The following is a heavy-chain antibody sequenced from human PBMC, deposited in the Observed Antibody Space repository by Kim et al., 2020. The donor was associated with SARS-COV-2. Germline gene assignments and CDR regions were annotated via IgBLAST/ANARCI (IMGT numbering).Heavy chain of an antibody. CDR2: IKSKTDGGTT. V-gene: IGHV3-15*01. Sequence: GGSLRLSCAASGFTFSNAWMSWVRQAPGKGLEWVGRIKSKTDGGTTDYAAPVKGRFTISRDDSKNTLYLQMNSLKTEDTAVYYCTTGSDHSSGYYYYYYGMDVWGQGTTVTVSS. CDR1: GFTFSNAW. D-gene: IGHD3-22*01. CDR3: TTGSDHSSGYYYYYYGMDV. J-gene: IGHJ6*02.